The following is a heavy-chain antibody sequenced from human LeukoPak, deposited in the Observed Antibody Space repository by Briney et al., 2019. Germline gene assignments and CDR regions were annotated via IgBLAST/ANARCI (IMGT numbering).Heavy chain of an antibody. CDR2: IYTSGST. CDR1: GGSISSGSYY. J-gene: IGHJ6*03. V-gene: IGHV4-61*02. CDR3: ARAGEGYHDIWRCPSAETFYYMDV. D-gene: IGHD3-3*01. Sequence: SETLSLTCTVSGGSISSGSYYWSWIRQPAGKGLEWIGRIYTSGSTNYNPSLKSRVTISVDTSKNQFSLKLSSVTAADTAVYYCARAGEGYHDIWRCPSAETFYYMDVWGTGTTVAVSS.